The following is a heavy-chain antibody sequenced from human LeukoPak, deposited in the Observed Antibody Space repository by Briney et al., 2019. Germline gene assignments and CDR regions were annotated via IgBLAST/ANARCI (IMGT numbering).Heavy chain of an antibody. CDR3: ARNGAPVVTAITPYYYYMDV. CDR2: INWNGDRT. D-gene: IGHD2-21*02. V-gene: IGHV3-20*04. J-gene: IGHJ6*03. Sequence: GSLRLSCAASGFTFDDYGMSWVRQAPGKGLEWVSGINWNGDRTGYADSVKGRFTISRDNAKNSLYLQMNSLRAEDTAVYYCARNGAPVVTAITPYYYYMDVWGKGTTVTVSS. CDR1: GFTFDDYG.